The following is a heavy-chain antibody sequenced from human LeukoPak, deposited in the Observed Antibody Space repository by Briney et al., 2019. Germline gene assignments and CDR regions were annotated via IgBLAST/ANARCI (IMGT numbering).Heavy chain of an antibody. CDR2: ISGSGGST. V-gene: IGHV3-23*01. CDR3: AKDQDYYDSSGRYLAAFDY. D-gene: IGHD3-22*01. Sequence: GGSLRLSCAASGFTFSSYAMSWVRQAPGGRLEWVSAISGSGGSTYYADSVKGRFTISRDNSKNTLYLQMNSLRAEDTAVYYCAKDQDYYDSSGRYLAAFDYWGQGTLVTVSS. J-gene: IGHJ4*02. CDR1: GFTFSSYA.